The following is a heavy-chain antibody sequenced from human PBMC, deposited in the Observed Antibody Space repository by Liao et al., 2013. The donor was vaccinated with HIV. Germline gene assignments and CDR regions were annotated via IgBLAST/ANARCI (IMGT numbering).Heavy chain of an antibody. D-gene: IGHD4-17*01. CDR2: IYYSGST. V-gene: IGHV4-30-4*08. Sequence: QVQLQESGPGLVKPSQTLSLTCTVSGGSISSGDYYWSWIRQSPGKGLEWLGYIYYSGSTSNNPSLESRVTISLDRSKTQFSLRLTSVTAADTAVYYCARALYMDYGHGFDFWGRGTVVAVSS. CDR3: ARALYMDYGHGFDF. J-gene: IGHJ3*01. CDR1: GGSISSGDYY.